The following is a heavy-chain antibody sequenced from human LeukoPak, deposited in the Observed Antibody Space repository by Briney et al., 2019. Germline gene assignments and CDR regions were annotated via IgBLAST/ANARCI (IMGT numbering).Heavy chain of an antibody. D-gene: IGHD3-10*01. V-gene: IGHV4-34*01. CDR1: GGSFSGYY. J-gene: IGHJ6*04. Sequence: PSETLSLTCAVYGGSFSGYYWSWIRQPPGKGLEWLGEINHSGSTNYNPSLKSRVTISVDTSKNQFSLKLSSVTAADTAVYYCARSWVKLWFGDYYYGMDVWGKGTTVTVSS. CDR3: ARSWVKLWFGDYYYGMDV. CDR2: INHSGST.